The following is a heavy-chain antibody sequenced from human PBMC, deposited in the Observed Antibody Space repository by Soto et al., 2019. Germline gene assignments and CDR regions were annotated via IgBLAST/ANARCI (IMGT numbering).Heavy chain of an antibody. CDR2: SNANSGGT. Sequence: VPAKPASKAPRFAFAGKDRRGARHGTGQGLEWRGWSNANSGGTNYAQKFQGGVTMTRATSIRTAYMELSRLTSAAPAVYYCERSQYCDNVGCFNNLFDPWGQGTLVTVSS. CDR3: ERSQYCDNVGCFNNLFDP. J-gene: IGHJ5*02. V-gene: IGHV1-2*02. D-gene: IGHD2-8*01. CDR1: RFAFAGKD.